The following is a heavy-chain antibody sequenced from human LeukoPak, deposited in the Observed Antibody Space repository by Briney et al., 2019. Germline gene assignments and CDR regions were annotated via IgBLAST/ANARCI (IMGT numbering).Heavy chain of an antibody. CDR3: ARDPPTVTTYSYFDY. J-gene: IGHJ4*02. V-gene: IGHV3-30*03. D-gene: IGHD4-17*01. CDR2: ISYDGGRK. Sequence: GRSLRLSCVASGFTFRNYGMHWVRQAPGKGLEWVAVISYDGGRKYSADPVKGRFTISRDNAKNTLYLQMNSLRAEDTAVYYCARDPPTVTTYSYFDYWGQGTLVTVSS. CDR1: GFTFRNYG.